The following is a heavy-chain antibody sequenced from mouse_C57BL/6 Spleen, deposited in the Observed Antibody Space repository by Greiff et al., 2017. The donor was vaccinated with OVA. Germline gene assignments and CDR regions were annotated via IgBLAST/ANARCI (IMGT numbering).Heavy chain of an antibody. Sequence: EVKLQESGPGLVKPSQSLSLTCSVTGYSITSGYYWNWIRQFPGNKLEWMGYISYDGSNNYNPSLKNRISITRDTSKNQCFLKLNSVTTEDTATYYCARMGSRKDFDYWGQGTTLTVSS. CDR3: ARMGSRKDFDY. CDR2: ISYDGSN. CDR1: GYSITSGYY. D-gene: IGHD1-1*01. V-gene: IGHV3-6*01. J-gene: IGHJ2*01.